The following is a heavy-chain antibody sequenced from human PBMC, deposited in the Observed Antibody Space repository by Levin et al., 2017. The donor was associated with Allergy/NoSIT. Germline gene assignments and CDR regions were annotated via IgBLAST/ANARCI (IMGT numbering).Heavy chain of an antibody. V-gene: IGHV3-48*02. CDR2: ISSSSSTI. CDR3: ARARLGRLRFLEWLVYGMDV. D-gene: IGHD3-3*01. J-gene: IGHJ6*02. Sequence: GGSLRLSCAASGFTFSSYSMNWVRQAPGKGLEWVSYISSSSSTIYYADSVKGRFTISRDNAKNSLYLQMNSLRDEDTAVYYCARARLGRLRFLEWLVYGMDVWGQGTTVTVSS. CDR1: GFTFSSYS.